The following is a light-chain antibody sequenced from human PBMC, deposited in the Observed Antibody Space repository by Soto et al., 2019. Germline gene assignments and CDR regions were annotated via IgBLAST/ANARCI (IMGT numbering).Light chain of an antibody. J-gene: IGKJ4*01. CDR1: QSVSSSY. CDR2: GAS. CDR3: QQYGSSPG. Sequence: EIVLTQSPGTLSLSLGERATLSCRASQSVSSSYLAWYQQKPGQAPRLLIYGASSRATGIPDRFSGSGSGTDFTLTISRLEPEDFAVYYCQQYGSSPGFGGGTKVEIK. V-gene: IGKV3-20*01.